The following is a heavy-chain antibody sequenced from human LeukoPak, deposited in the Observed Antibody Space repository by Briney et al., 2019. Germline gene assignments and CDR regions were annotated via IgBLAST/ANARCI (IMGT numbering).Heavy chain of an antibody. CDR2: IESDGSTT. CDR1: GFTFSNSW. D-gene: IGHD1-26*01. Sequence: GGSLRLSCAASGFTFSNSWMHWVRQAPGRGLEWVARIESDGSTTFYAASVRGRFTISRDNAENTLYLQMNNLRAEDTAVYFCAKDSGNYPYAFDIWGQGTMVTVSS. J-gene: IGHJ3*02. CDR3: AKDSGNYPYAFDI. V-gene: IGHV3-74*01.